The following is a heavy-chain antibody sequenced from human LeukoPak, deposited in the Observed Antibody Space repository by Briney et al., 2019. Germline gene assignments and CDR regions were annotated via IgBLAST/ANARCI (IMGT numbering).Heavy chain of an antibody. J-gene: IGHJ4*02. CDR2: TYYRSKWYN. V-gene: IGHV6-1*01. CDR3: ARVNRVYYGVVVITTKYFDY. CDR1: GDSVSCNSAA. Sequence: SQTLSLTCAISGDSVSCNSAAWHWIRQSPSRGLEWLGRTYYRSKWYNEYAVSVKSRITINPDTSKNQFSLQLNSVTPADTAVYYCARVNRVYYGVVVITTKYFDYWGQGTLVTVSS. D-gene: IGHD3-22*01.